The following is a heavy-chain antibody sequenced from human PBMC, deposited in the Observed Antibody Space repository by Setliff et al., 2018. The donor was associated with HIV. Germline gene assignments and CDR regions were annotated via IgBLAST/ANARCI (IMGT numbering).Heavy chain of an antibody. J-gene: IGHJ4*02. D-gene: IGHD3-22*01. CDR3: ARDPPWNYDSSGYPYYFDY. Sequence: PGGSLRLSCAASGFTSSSYSMNWVRQAPGKGLEWVSFISPSGTYIHYADSLKGRFTISRDNAKNSLYLQMNSLRAEDTAVYYCARDPPWNYDSSGYPYYFDYWGQGTLVTVSS. CDR2: ISPSGTYI. CDR1: GFTSSSYS. V-gene: IGHV3-21*01.